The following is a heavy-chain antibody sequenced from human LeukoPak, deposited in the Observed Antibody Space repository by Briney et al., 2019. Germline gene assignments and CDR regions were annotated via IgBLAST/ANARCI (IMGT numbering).Heavy chain of an antibody. CDR3: AKDVRDGYNYFYFDY. CDR1: GFMFNTYL. V-gene: IGHV3-30-3*01. CDR2: LSSDGSQE. Sequence: GGSLRLSCAASGFMFNTYLLHWVRQAPGKGLEWVALLSSDGSQEYYARSVKGRFTISRDNPKNTLSLQMNNLRPEDTAVYYCAKDVRDGYNYFYFDYWGQGTLVTVSS. D-gene: IGHD5-24*01. J-gene: IGHJ4*02.